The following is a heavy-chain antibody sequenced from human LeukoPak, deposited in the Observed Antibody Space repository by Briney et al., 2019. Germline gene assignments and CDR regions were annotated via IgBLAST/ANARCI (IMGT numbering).Heavy chain of an antibody. Sequence: PGGSLRLSCAASGFTFSSYWMSWVRQAPGKGLEWVANIKQDGSEKYYVDSVKGRFTISRDSAKNSLYLQMNSLRAEDTAVYYCAITTESLWFGENWGQGTLVTVSS. V-gene: IGHV3-7*01. J-gene: IGHJ4*02. CDR3: AITTESLWFGEN. CDR2: IKQDGSEK. D-gene: IGHD3-10*01. CDR1: GFTFSSYW.